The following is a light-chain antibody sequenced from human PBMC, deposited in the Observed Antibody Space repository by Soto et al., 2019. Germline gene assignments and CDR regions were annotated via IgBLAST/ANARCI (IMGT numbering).Light chain of an antibody. CDR2: DGS. CDR1: QSVSSY. J-gene: IGKJ1*01. V-gene: IGKV3-11*01. Sequence: EIVLTQSPATLSLSPGERATLSCRASQSVSSYFAWYQQKPGQAPRLLIYDGSNRATGIPARFSGSGSGTDFTLTISSLEPEDFAVYYCQQRSNWPVTFGQGTRVEIK. CDR3: QQRSNWPVT.